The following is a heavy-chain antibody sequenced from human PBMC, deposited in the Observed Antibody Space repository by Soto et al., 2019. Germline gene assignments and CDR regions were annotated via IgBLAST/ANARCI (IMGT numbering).Heavy chain of an antibody. CDR3: ARARMDIVVVPAAIPSYYYYMDV. CDR2: IYSGGST. CDR1: GFTVSSNY. Sequence: GGSLRLSCAASGFTVSSNYMSWVRQAPGKGLEWVSVIYSGGSTYYADSVKGRFTISRDNSKNTLYLQMNSLRAEDTAVYYCARARMDIVVVPAAIPSYYYYMDVWGKGTTVTVSS. J-gene: IGHJ6*03. D-gene: IGHD2-2*03. V-gene: IGHV3-66*01.